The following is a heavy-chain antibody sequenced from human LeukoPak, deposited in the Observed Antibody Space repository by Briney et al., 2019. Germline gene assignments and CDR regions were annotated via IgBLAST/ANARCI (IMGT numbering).Heavy chain of an antibody. CDR3: ARGGHDFWSAYYTQ. CDR2: ISHDGTVQ. Sequence: GGSLRLSCAASGFTFSSYGMQWVRQAPGKGLEWVAVISHDGTVQHYADSVKGRFTISRDDSKNTLYLQMNSLRAEDTAVYYCARGGHDFWSAYYTQWGQGTLVTVSS. CDR1: GFTFSSYG. D-gene: IGHD3-3*01. V-gene: IGHV3-30*03. J-gene: IGHJ4*02.